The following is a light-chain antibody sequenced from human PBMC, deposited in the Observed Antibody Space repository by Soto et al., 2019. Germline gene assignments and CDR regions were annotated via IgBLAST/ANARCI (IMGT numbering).Light chain of an antibody. J-gene: IGLJ1*01. Sequence: QTALTQPASVYGSPGQSITISCTGTSSDVGTYKYVSWYQQHPGKAPKLMIYDVSNRPSGVSNRFSGSKSGNTASLTISGLQAEDEADYYCYSYTTSSTLVFGTGTKLTVL. CDR3: YSYTTSSTLV. V-gene: IGLV2-14*03. CDR1: SSDVGTYKY. CDR2: DVS.